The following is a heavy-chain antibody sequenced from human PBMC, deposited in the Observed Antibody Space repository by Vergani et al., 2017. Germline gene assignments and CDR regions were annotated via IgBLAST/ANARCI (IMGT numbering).Heavy chain of an antibody. J-gene: IGHJ6*03. CDR2: INHSGST. CDR3: ARRGYYDILTGSPLDYYMDV. CDR1: GGSFSGYY. D-gene: IGHD3-9*01. V-gene: IGHV4-34*01. Sequence: QVQLQQWGAGLLKPSETLSLTCAVYGGSFSGYYWSWIRQPPGKGLEWIGEINHSGSTNYNPSLKSRVTISVDTSKNQFSLKLSSVTAADTAVYYCARRGYYDILTGSPLDYYMDVWGKGTTVTVSS.